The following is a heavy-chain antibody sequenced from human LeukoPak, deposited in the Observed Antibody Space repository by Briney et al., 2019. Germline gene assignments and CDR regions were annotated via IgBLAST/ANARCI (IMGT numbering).Heavy chain of an antibody. Sequence: SETLSLTCTVSGGSMSSYYWSWIRQPPGRGLEWPGYIYDSGSTNYNPSLKSRVTISVDTSKNQVSLNLSSVTAADTAVYYCARERGGIAAAEDYFDYWGQGTLVTVSS. CDR3: ARERGGIAAAEDYFDY. J-gene: IGHJ4*02. CDR1: GGSMSSYY. CDR2: IYDSGST. D-gene: IGHD6-13*01. V-gene: IGHV4-59*01.